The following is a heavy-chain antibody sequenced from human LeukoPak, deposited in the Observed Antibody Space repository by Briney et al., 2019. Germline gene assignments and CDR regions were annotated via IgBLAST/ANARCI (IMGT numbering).Heavy chain of an antibody. V-gene: IGHV3-11*01. CDR2: ISSSGSTI. D-gene: IGHD3-22*01. Sequence: GGSLRLSCAASGFTFSDYYMSWIRQAPGKGLEGVSYISSSGSTIHYADSVKGRFTISRDNAKNSLYLQMHSLRAEDTAVYYCARRGYYDSSGYSFGHWGQGTLVTVSS. J-gene: IGHJ4*02. CDR1: GFTFSDYY. CDR3: ARRGYYDSSGYSFGH.